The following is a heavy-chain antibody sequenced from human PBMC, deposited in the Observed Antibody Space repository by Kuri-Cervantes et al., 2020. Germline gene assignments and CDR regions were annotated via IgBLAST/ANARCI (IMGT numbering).Heavy chain of an antibody. CDR1: GFTFDDYA. D-gene: IGHD3-10*01. Sequence: GGSLRLSCAASGFTFDDYAMHWVRQAPGKGLEWVSGINWNGGSTGYADSVKGRFTISRDNAKNSLYLQMNSLKIEDAAVYYCTTGPRPSGNGMDVWGQGTTVTVSS. CDR2: INWNGGST. J-gene: IGHJ6*02. CDR3: TTGPRPSGNGMDV. V-gene: IGHV3-20*04.